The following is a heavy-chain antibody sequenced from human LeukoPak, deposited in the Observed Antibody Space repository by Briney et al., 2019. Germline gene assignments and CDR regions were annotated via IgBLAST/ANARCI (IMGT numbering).Heavy chain of an antibody. J-gene: IGHJ5*02. CDR1: GFTFSTYA. D-gene: IGHD2-2*01. V-gene: IGHV3-23*01. CDR3: AKDGRGGDCTSASCTNWFDP. Sequence: PGGSLRLSCAASGFTFSTYALTWVRQAPGKGLEWVSTIGGSGGVTYYADSVKGRFTISRDNSKNTLYLQMNSLRAEDTAVYYCAKDGRGGDCTSASCTNWFDPWGQGTLVTVSS. CDR2: IGGSGGVT.